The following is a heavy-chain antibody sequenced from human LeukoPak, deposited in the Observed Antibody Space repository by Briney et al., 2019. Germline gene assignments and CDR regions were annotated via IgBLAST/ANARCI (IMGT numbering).Heavy chain of an antibody. D-gene: IGHD3-3*01. CDR3: ARDYIAYDPLDY. J-gene: IGHJ4*02. Sequence: GGSLRLSCAASGFTFSSYDMNWVRQAPSKGLEWVSSISSRSTSTYYADSVKGRFTISRDNAKNSLYLQMNSLRAEDTAVYWCARDYIAYDPLDYWGQGTLVTVSS. CDR2: ISSRSTST. V-gene: IGHV3-21*01. CDR1: GFTFSSYD.